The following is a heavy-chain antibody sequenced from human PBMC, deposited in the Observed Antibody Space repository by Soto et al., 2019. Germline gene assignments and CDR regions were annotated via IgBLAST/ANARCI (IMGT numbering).Heavy chain of an antibody. CDR1: GGTFSSYL. CDR3: ASLAPYGSGSYYQPKAFDY. Sequence: SSVKVSCKASGGTFSSYLISWLRQAPEQGLEWMGGIIPIFGTANYAQKFQGRVTITADESTSTAYMELSSLRSEDTAVYYCASLAPYGSGSYYQPKAFDYWGQGTLVTVSS. D-gene: IGHD3-10*01. J-gene: IGHJ4*02. CDR2: IIPIFGTA. V-gene: IGHV1-69*13.